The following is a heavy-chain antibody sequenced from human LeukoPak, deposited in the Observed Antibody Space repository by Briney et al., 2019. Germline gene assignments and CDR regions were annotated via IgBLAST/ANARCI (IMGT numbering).Heavy chain of an antibody. CDR2: IYYSGST. D-gene: IGHD4-17*01. CDR1: GGSISSGGYY. V-gene: IGHV4-31*03. CDR3: ARDGDYGDSTWYFDL. J-gene: IGHJ2*01. Sequence: PSETLSLTCTVSGGSISSGGYYWSWIRQHPGKGLEWIGYIYYSGSTYYNPSLKSRVTISVDTSKNQFSLKLSSVTAADTAVYYCARDGDYGDSTWYFDLWGRGTLVTVSS.